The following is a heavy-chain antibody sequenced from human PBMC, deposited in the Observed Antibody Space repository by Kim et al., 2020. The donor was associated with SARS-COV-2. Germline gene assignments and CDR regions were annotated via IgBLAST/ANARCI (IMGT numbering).Heavy chain of an antibody. Sequence: GGSLRLSCAASGFTFSSYGMHWVRQAPGKGLEWVAVISYDGSNKYYADSVKGRFTISRDNSKNTLYLQMNSLRAEDTAVYYCAKEAIVVVVAATGMDVWGQGTTVTVSS. V-gene: IGHV3-30*18. CDR2: ISYDGSNK. J-gene: IGHJ6*02. D-gene: IGHD2-15*01. CDR3: AKEAIVVVVAATGMDV. CDR1: GFTFSSYG.